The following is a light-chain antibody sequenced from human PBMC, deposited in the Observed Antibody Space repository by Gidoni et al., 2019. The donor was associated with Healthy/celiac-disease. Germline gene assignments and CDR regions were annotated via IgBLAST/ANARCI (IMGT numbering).Light chain of an antibody. CDR3: QQYNAPRALT. J-gene: IGKJ4*01. CDR2: DAS. CDR1: QSISSW. V-gene: IGKV1-5*01. Sequence: DIQMTQSPSTLSASVGDRVTITCRASQSISSWLATYQQKPGKAPKLLIYDASRWESGVPSRFSGSGSGTEFTLTIISLQPDDFSTYYCQQYNAPRALTFGGXTKVEIK.